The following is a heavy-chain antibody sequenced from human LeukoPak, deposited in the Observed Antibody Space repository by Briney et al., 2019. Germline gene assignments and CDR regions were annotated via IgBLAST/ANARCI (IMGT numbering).Heavy chain of an antibody. CDR1: GFTFSNYW. J-gene: IGHJ3*02. V-gene: IGHV3-7*01. CDR2: INLDGSVK. CDR3: ARDSEKSSSFAFDI. Sequence: GGSLRLSCAASGFTFSNYWMAWVRQAPGKGLEWVANINLDGSVKDYVDSLKGRCTISRDDAKNSLYLQVNTLRAEDTAVYYCARDSEKSSSFAFDIWGQGTVVTVSS. D-gene: IGHD6-13*01.